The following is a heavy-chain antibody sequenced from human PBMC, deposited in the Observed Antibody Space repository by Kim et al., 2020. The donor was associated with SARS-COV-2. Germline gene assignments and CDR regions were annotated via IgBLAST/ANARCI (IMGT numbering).Heavy chain of an antibody. CDR3: ARHISIFTAPSGYYYAMD. J-gene: IGHJ6*01. CDR2: IYPGDSDT. V-gene: IGHV5-51*01. D-gene: IGHD6-25*01. Sequence: GESLKISCKGSGYTFTTSWIGWVRQMPGKGLEWLGIIYPGDSDTRYSPSLHGRVTISADKSINTAFLQWSSLKASDTARYYCARHISIFTAPSGYYYAMD. CDR1: GYTFTTSW.